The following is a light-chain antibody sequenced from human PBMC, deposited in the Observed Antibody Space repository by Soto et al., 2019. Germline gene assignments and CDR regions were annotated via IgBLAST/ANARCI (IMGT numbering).Light chain of an antibody. V-gene: IGKV3-20*01. Sequence: EIVLTQSPGTLSLSPGERATLSCRASQSVSSTYLAWYQQKLGQAPRLLIYGVSSRATGIPDRFSGSGSGADFTLTISRLDPEDFAVYYCQQYGTSPTAFGQGTNLEIK. J-gene: IGKJ2*01. CDR1: QSVSSTY. CDR2: GVS. CDR3: QQYGTSPTA.